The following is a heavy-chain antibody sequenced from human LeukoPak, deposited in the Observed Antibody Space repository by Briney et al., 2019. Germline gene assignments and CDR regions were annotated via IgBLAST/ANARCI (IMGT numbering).Heavy chain of an antibody. Sequence: GGSLRLSCAASGFTFSSYWMSWVRQAPGKGLEWVANIKQDGSEKYYVDSVKGRFTISRDNAKNSLYLQMNSLRAEDTAVYYCVRAYCSSTSCYEVVGLVFDYWGQGTLVTVSS. J-gene: IGHJ4*02. CDR3: VRAYCSSTSCYEVVGLVFDY. CDR2: IKQDGSEK. D-gene: IGHD2-2*01. V-gene: IGHV3-7*01. CDR1: GFTFSSYW.